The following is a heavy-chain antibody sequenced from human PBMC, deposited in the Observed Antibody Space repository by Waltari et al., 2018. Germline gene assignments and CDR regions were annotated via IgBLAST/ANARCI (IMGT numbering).Heavy chain of an antibody. D-gene: IGHD1-1*01. CDR3: ARGRYGSFDY. J-gene: IGHJ4*02. CDR1: GGSFSGYY. CDR2: INHSVRT. V-gene: IGHV4-34*01. Sequence: QVQLQQWGAGLLKPSETLSLTCAVYGGSFSGYYWSWIRQPPGKGLEWIGEINHSVRTNYNTPLNGRVTISVDTSKNQFSLKLSSVTAADTAVYYCARGRYGSFDYWGQGTLVTVSS.